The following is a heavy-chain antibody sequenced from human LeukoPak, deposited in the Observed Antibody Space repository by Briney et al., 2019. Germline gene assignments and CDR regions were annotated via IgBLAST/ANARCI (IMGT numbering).Heavy chain of an antibody. CDR2: ITGSGSST. D-gene: IGHD1-14*01. J-gene: IGHJ4*02. V-gene: IGHV3-23*01. Sequence: GSLRLSCAASGFTFSSYAMTWVRQAPGKGLEWVSAITGSGSSTYYADSVKGRFTISRDNSKNTLYLQMSSLRVEDTAVYFCARHVSGAYWGQGTLVTISS. CDR1: GFTFSSYA. CDR3: ARHVSGAY.